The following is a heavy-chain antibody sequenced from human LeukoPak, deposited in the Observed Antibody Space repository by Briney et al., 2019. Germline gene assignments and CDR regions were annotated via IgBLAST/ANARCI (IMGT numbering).Heavy chain of an antibody. CDR3: ARDLPYYDSSGYSPLWYFDY. Sequence: GGSLRLSCAASGFTFSSYWMSWVRQAPGKGLERVANIKQDGSEKYYVDSVKGRFTISRDNAKNSLYLQMNSLRAEDTAVYYCARDLPYYDSSGYSPLWYFDYWGQGTLVTVSS. CDR1: GFTFSSYW. CDR2: IKQDGSEK. D-gene: IGHD3-22*01. V-gene: IGHV3-7*03. J-gene: IGHJ4*02.